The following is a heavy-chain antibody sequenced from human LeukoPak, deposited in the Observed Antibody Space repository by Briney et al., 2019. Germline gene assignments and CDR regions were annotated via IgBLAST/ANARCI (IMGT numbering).Heavy chain of an antibody. CDR1: GFTFIKGW. V-gene: IGHV3-15*01. CDR3: TTDRGIAVRPLFDY. CDR2: VKSKSDGGTI. D-gene: IGHD6-19*01. J-gene: IGHJ4*02. Sequence: GGSLRLSCAASGFTFIKGWMSWVRQAPGKGLEWVGRVKSKSDGGTIDYGAPVKGRFTISRDDSKNMLYLQMNSLQTEDTAVYYCTTDRGIAVRPLFDYWGQGTLVTVSS.